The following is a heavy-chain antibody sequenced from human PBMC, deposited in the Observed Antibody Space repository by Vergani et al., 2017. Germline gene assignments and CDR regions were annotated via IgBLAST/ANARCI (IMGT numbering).Heavy chain of an antibody. CDR1: GFSFNSYW. J-gene: IGHJ4*02. CDR2: IKSDGSIT. D-gene: IGHD3-22*01. CDR3: ARLSYDTTPYLQGGYDC. V-gene: IGHV3-74*03. Sequence: DVHLAESGGGFFQPGGSLRLSCSASGFSFNSYWLPWVRHVPGKGLLWVSRIKSDGSITAYADSVKGRFTISRDNAQNTLYLQRNSLRVEDTAVYYCARLSYDTTPYLQGGYDCGGQGTLVTVAS.